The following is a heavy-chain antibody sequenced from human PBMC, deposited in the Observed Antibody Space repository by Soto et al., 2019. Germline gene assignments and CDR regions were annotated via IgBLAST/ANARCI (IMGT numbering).Heavy chain of an antibody. D-gene: IGHD2-2*01. CDR2: IYWDDDK. V-gene: IGHV2-5*02. J-gene: IGHJ5*02. CDR3: AHRPDCSSTSCYGFNWFDP. CDR1: GFSLSTSGVG. Sequence: ESGPTLVNPTQTLTLTCTFSGFSLSTSGVGVGWIRQPPGKALEWLALIYWDDDKRYSPSLKSRLTITKDTSKNQVVLTMTNMDPVDTATYYCAHRPDCSSTSCYGFNWFDPWGQGTLVTVSS.